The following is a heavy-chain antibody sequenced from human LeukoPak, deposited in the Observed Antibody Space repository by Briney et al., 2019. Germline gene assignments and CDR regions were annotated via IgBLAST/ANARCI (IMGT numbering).Heavy chain of an antibody. CDR1: GFTFSNYW. D-gene: IGHD6-19*01. CDR2: INSDGINT. CDR3: ARDHNSSGWPERTVAFDI. V-gene: IGHV3-74*01. J-gene: IGHJ3*02. Sequence: GGSLRLSCAASGFTFSNYWMHWVRQAPGKGLVWVSRINSDGINTSYADSVKGRFTISRDNAKNTLNLQMNSLRAEDTAVYYCARDHNSSGWPERTVAFDIWGQGTMVTVSS.